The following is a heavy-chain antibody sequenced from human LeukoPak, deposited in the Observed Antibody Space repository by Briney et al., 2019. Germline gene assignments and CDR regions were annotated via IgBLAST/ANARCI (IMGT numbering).Heavy chain of an antibody. CDR2: ISSRGSTI. D-gene: IGHD5-24*01. V-gene: IGHV3-11*01. CDR1: GFTFSDYY. Sequence: GGSLRLSCAVSGFTFSDYYMSWIRQAPGKGLEWVSYISSRGSTIYYANSVKGRFTISRDNAKNSLYLEMNSLRAEDTAVYYCARDRRDGYNRFDYWGQGTLVSVSS. J-gene: IGHJ4*02. CDR3: ARDRRDGYNRFDY.